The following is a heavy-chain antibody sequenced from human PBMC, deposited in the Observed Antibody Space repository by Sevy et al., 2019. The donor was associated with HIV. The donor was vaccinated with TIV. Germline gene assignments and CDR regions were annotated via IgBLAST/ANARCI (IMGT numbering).Heavy chain of an antibody. V-gene: IGHV3-7*01. J-gene: IGHJ6*02. CDR1: GFTFSRFW. D-gene: IGHD5-12*01. CDR3: ARNRDDSSGFHMDV. CDR2: IKQDGSEK. Sequence: GGSLRLSCAASGFTFSRFWMSWVRQAPGKGLEWVANIKQDGSEKYYVDSVKGRFTISRDNAKKSLYLQMNSLRAEDTAVYYRARNRDDSSGFHMDVWGQGTTVTVSS.